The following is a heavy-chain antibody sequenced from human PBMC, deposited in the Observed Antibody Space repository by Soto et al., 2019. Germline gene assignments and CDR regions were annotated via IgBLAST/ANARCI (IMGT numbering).Heavy chain of an antibody. Sequence: QVQLQQWGAGLLKPSETLSLTCAVYGGSFSGYYWSWIRQPPGKGLEWIGEINHSGSTNYNPSLKSRVTISVDTSKNQFSLKLSSVAAADTAVYYCARGLYDSSGNGPDAFDIWGQGTMVTVSS. V-gene: IGHV4-34*01. CDR1: GGSFSGYY. CDR3: ARGLYDSSGNGPDAFDI. D-gene: IGHD3-22*01. CDR2: INHSGST. J-gene: IGHJ3*02.